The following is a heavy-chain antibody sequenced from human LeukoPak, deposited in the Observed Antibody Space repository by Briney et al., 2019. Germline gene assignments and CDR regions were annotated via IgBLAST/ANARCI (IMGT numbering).Heavy chain of an antibody. CDR2: INWNGGST. V-gene: IGHV3-20*04. Sequence: PGGSLRLSCAASGFTFDGYGMSWVRQAPGKGLEWVSGINWNGGSTGYADSVKGRFTISRDNAKNSLYLQMNSLRPEDTAVYYCTKGIATEDCRLFFWGQGALVTVSS. CDR3: TKGIATEDCRLFF. D-gene: IGHD2/OR15-2a*01. J-gene: IGHJ4*02. CDR1: GFTFDGYG.